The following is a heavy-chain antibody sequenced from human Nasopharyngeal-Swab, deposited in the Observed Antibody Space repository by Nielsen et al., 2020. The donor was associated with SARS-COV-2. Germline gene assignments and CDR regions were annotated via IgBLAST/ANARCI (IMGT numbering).Heavy chain of an antibody. D-gene: IGHD3-3*01. CDR1: GGSISSGGYY. Sequence: SETLSLTCTVSGGSISSGGYYWSWIRQPPGKGLEWIGEINHSGSTNYNPSLKNRVTISVDTSKNQFSLKLSSVTAADTAVYYCARREDTIFGVVTHFDYWGQGTLVTVSS. V-gene: IGHV4-39*07. CDR2: INHSGST. J-gene: IGHJ4*02. CDR3: ARREDTIFGVVTHFDY.